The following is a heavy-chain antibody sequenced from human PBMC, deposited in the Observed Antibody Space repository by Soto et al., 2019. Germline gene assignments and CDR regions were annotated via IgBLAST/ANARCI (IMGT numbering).Heavy chain of an antibody. D-gene: IGHD6-19*01. V-gene: IGHV4-59*08. CDR3: ARAVGDPLYYLDY. CDR1: SDSISSYY. CDR2: TYYSGNT. Sequence: QVQLQESGPGLVRPSETLSLTCTVSSDSISSYYWIWIRQSPGKGLEWNGYTYYSGNTNYNPTLKSRVTRSGDTSENQFSLRLSSVPAADTAVYYCARAVGDPLYYLDYWGQGTLVTVSS. J-gene: IGHJ4*02.